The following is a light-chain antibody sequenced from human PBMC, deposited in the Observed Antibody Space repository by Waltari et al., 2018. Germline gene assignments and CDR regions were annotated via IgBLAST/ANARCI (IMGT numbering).Light chain of an antibody. Sequence: QSALTQPASVSGSPGQSITISCTGTSSDVGDYNFVSWYQQHPGKAPQLIISHVNSRPSGVSNRFAGSKSGTTASRTISELQAEDGADYYCSSYTTSNTLWVFGGGTKLTVL. J-gene: IGLJ3*02. CDR1: SSDVGDYNF. CDR3: SSYTTSNTLWV. V-gene: IGLV2-14*03. CDR2: HVN.